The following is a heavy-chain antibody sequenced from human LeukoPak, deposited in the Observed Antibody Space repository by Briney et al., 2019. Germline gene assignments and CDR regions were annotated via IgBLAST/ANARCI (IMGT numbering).Heavy chain of an antibody. V-gene: IGHV3-74*01. J-gene: IGHJ4*02. Sequence: GGSLRLSCAASGFIFNPYWMHWVRQAPGKGLVWVSRINSDGRITTYADSVKGRFTISRDNAKNTLCLQMNSLRAEDTAVYYCARAATGSYCLDCWGQGTLVTVSS. D-gene: IGHD1-26*01. CDR1: GFIFNPYW. CDR3: ARAATGSYCLDC. CDR2: INSDGRIT.